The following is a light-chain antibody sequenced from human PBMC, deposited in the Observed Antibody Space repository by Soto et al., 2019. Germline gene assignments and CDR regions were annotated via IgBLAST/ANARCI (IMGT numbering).Light chain of an antibody. CDR1: QSVSSSY. V-gene: IGKV3-20*01. J-gene: IGKJ1*01. CDR2: GAS. CDR3: QQYGTSPWT. Sequence: EIVLTQSPGTLSLSPGERATLSCSASQSVSSSYLAWYQQKPGQAPRLLIYGASSRATGIPDRFSGSGPGTDFTLTISRLESEDFAVYYCQQYGTSPWTFGQGTKVDIK.